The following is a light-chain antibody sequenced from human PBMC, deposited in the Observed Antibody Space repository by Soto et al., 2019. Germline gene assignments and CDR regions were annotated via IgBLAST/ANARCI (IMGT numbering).Light chain of an antibody. Sequence: EIVLTQSPGTLSLSPGERATLSCRASQNLISSYLAWYQQRPGQAPRLLIYGASSRAAGIPDRFSGSGSGTDFTLTISRLEPEDFAVYYCQQYGSSLITFGQGTRL. CDR1: QNLISSY. V-gene: IGKV3-20*01. CDR2: GAS. J-gene: IGKJ5*01. CDR3: QQYGSSLIT.